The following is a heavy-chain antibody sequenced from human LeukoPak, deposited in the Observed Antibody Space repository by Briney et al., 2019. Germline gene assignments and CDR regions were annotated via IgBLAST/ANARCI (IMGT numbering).Heavy chain of an antibody. D-gene: IGHD4-23*01. Sequence: GGSMRLSCAASGFTFSSYEMNWVRQAPGKGLEWVSYISSSGSTIYYADSVKGRFTISRDNAKNSLYLQMNSLRAEDTAVYYCAKDIDYGGNSGLDVWGKGTTVTVSS. CDR2: ISSSGSTI. CDR1: GFTFSSYE. CDR3: AKDIDYGGNSGLDV. J-gene: IGHJ6*04. V-gene: IGHV3-48*03.